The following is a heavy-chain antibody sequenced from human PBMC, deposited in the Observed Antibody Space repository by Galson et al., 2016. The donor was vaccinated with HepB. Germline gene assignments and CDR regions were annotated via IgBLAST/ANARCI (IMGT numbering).Heavy chain of an antibody. V-gene: IGHV4-34*01. Sequence: SETLSLTCAVNGESFSDYVWTWIRQPPGKGLEWIGDINDSGNTNFNPSLKSRVAISVDPSKNQFSLKVTSVTAADTAVYYCVRERRDGGMDVWGQGTTVTVSS. CDR3: VRERRDGGMDV. CDR2: INDSGNT. CDR1: GESFSDYV. J-gene: IGHJ6*02.